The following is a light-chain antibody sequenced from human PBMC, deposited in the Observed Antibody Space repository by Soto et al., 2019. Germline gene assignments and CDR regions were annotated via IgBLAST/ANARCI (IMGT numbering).Light chain of an antibody. Sequence: QSVLTQPASVSGSPGQSITISCTGTSSDIGGYNYVSWYQQHPGKVPKLMIFEVSNRPSGVSYRFSGSKSGNTASLTISGLQAEDEADYYCSSYTGSSTLYVXGTGTKVTVL. CDR1: SSDIGGYNY. J-gene: IGLJ1*01. CDR3: SSYTGSSTLYV. CDR2: EVS. V-gene: IGLV2-14*01.